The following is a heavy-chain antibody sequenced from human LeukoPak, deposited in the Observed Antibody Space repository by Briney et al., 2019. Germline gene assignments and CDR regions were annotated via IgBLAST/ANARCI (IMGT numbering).Heavy chain of an antibody. D-gene: IGHD6-6*01. V-gene: IGHV3-23*01. J-gene: IGHJ3*02. CDR3: ARDGIAARPRNDAFDI. Sequence: PGGSLRLSCAASGFTYSTYAMNWVRQAPGKGLEWVSTISGSGSAYYADSVKGRFTISRDNSKNTLFLQMNSLRAEDTAVYYCARDGIAARPRNDAFDIWGQGTMVTVPS. CDR2: ISGSGSA. CDR1: GFTYSTYA.